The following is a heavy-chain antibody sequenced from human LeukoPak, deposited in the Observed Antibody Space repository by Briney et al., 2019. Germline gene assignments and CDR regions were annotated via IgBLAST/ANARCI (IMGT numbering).Heavy chain of an antibody. CDR1: GYTFTSYG. CDR3: ARVESGYDILTGYSKYYFDY. V-gene: IGHV1-18*01. CDR2: ISAYNGNT. D-gene: IGHD3-9*01. J-gene: IGHJ4*02. Sequence: ASVKVSCKASGYTFTSYGISWVRQAPGQGLEWMGWISAYNGNTNYAQKFQGRVTMTRDTSISTAYMELSRLRSDDTAVYYCARVESGYDILTGYSKYYFDYWGQGTLVTVSS.